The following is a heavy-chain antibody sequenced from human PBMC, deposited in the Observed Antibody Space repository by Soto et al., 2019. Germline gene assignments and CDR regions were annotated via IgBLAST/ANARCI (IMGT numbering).Heavy chain of an antibody. CDR2: IIPILGIA. V-gene: IGHV1-69*08. CDR1: GGTFSSYT. CDR3: ARDSAVAGNENDAFDI. Sequence: QVQLVQSGAEVKKPGSSVKVSCKASGGTFSSYTISWVRQAPGQGLEWMGRIIPILGIANYAQKFRGRVTITADKSTSTAYMELSSLRSEDTAVYYCARDSAVAGNENDAFDIWGQGTMVTVSS. J-gene: IGHJ3*02. D-gene: IGHD6-19*01.